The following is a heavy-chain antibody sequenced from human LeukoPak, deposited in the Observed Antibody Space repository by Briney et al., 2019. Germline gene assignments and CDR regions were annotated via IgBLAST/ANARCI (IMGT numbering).Heavy chain of an antibody. CDR2: IWYDGSHA. V-gene: IGHV3-33*01. CDR1: GFTFSTYG. J-gene: IGHJ6*03. Sequence: PGGSLRLSCSASGFTFSTYGMNWVRQAPGKGLEWVAVIWYDGSHANHADAVKGRFTISRDNSKNTLYLQMNSPRAEDTAVYYCARDRGYSSRWNFGKDYYMDVWGKGTTVTVSS. D-gene: IGHD6-13*01. CDR3: ARDRGYSSRWNFGKDYYMDV.